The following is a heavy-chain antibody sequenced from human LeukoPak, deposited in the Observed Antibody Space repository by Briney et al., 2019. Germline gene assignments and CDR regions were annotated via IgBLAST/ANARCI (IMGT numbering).Heavy chain of an antibody. J-gene: IGHJ4*02. Sequence: SETLSLTCTVSGGSIRSYYWSWIRQPAEKGLEWIGRIYISGSTNYNPSLKSRVTMSVDTSKNQLSLKLSSVTAADTAAYYCARAPEFSSGWLLDYWGQGTLVTVSS. CDR3: ARAPEFSSGWLLDY. V-gene: IGHV4-4*07. CDR2: IYISGST. CDR1: GGSIRSYY. D-gene: IGHD6-19*01.